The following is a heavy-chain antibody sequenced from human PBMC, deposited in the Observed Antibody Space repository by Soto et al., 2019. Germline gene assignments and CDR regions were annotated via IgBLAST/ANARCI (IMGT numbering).Heavy chain of an antibody. V-gene: IGHV3-23*01. CDR1: GFTFSSYA. Sequence: EVQLLESGGGLVQPGRSLRLSCAASGFTFSSYAMSWVRQAPGKGLEWVSAISGSGGTTYYAASVKGRFTISRDNSKNALFLQMNSLRAEDTAVYYCAKFFVERGGSSGWPWTFRYWGQGTLVTVSS. D-gene: IGHD6-25*01. J-gene: IGHJ4*02. CDR2: ISGSGGTT. CDR3: AKFFVERGGSSGWPWTFRY.